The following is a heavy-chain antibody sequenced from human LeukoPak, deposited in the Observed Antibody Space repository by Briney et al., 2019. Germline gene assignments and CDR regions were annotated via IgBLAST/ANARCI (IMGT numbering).Heavy chain of an antibody. CDR3: ARATWDPNYYYYMDV. Sequence: PGRSLRLSCAASGFTFNSYAIHWVRQAPGKGLEWVSSISSSSSYIYYADSVKGRFTISRDNAKNSLYLQMNSLRAEDTAVYFCARATWDPNYYYYMDVWGSGTTVTISS. D-gene: IGHD1-26*01. J-gene: IGHJ6*03. V-gene: IGHV3-21*01. CDR1: GFTFNSYA. CDR2: ISSSSSYI.